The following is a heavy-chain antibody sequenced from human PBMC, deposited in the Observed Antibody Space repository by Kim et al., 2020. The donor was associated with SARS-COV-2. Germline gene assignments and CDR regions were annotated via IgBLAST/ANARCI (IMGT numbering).Heavy chain of an antibody. D-gene: IGHD1-26*01. Sequence: GSLRLSCAASGFAFSSYWMSWVRQAPGKGLEWVANIKRDGSHINYVDSVKGRFTISRDNAKTSVYLQMNSLRAEDTAVYYCATTPGEAYFEHWGQGALV. CDR1: GFAFSSYW. CDR2: IKRDGSHI. J-gene: IGHJ4*02. CDR3: ATTPGEAYFEH. V-gene: IGHV3-7*01.